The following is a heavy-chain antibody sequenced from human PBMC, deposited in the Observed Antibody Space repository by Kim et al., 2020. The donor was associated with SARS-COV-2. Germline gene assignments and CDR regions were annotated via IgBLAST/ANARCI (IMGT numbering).Heavy chain of an antibody. CDR3: AKDGVEMATMYFDY. J-gene: IGHJ4*02. D-gene: IGHD5-12*01. Sequence: GGSLRLSCAASGFTFGDYAMHWVRQAPGKGLEWVSGISWNSGSIGYADSVKGRFTISRDNAKNSLYLQMNSLRAEDTALYYCAKDGVEMATMYFDYWGQGTLVTVSS. V-gene: IGHV3-9*01. CDR1: GFTFGDYA. CDR2: ISWNSGSI.